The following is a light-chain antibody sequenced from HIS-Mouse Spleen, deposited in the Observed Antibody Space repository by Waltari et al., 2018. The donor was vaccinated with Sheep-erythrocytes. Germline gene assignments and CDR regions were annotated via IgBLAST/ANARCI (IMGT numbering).Light chain of an antibody. Sequence: EIVLTQSPGTLSLSPGERATLSCRASQSVSSSYLAWYQQKPGQAPRLLIYGASSRATGIPDRFSGSGSGTDFTLTIRRLEPEDFAVYYCQQYGSSPPYTFGQVTKLEIK. CDR1: QSVSSSY. CDR2: GAS. CDR3: QQYGSSPPYT. V-gene: IGKV3-20*01. J-gene: IGKJ2*01.